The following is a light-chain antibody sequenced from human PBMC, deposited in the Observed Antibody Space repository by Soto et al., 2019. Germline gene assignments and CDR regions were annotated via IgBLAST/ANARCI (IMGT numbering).Light chain of an antibody. CDR1: SSDVGSYNL. CDR2: EVS. CDR3: CSYAGSPYV. V-gene: IGLV2-23*02. J-gene: IGLJ1*01. Sequence: QSALTQPASVSGSPGQSITISCTGTSSDVGSYNLVSWYQQHPGKAPKLMIYEVSKRPSGVSNRFSGSKSGNTASLTISGLQAVDEADYYCCSYAGSPYVFGTGTKVTVL.